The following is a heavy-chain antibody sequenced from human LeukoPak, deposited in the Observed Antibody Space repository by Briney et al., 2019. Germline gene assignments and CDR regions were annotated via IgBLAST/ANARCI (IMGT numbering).Heavy chain of an antibody. CDR2: IYYSGST. CDR1: GGSISSSSYY. D-gene: IGHD2-2*01. V-gene: IGHV4-39*01. Sequence: SETLSLTCTVSGGSISSSSYYWGWIRQPPGKGLEWIGSIYYSGSTYYNPSLKSRVTISVDTSKNQFSLKLSSVTAADTAVYYCARRRGRVVPAAMSVDMDVWGKGTTVTVSS. CDR3: ARRRGRVVPAAMSVDMDV. J-gene: IGHJ6*03.